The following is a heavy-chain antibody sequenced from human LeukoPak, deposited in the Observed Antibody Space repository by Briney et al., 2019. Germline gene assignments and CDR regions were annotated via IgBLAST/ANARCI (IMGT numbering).Heavy chain of an antibody. Sequence: PSETLSLTCTVSGDSISSSSSYWGWIRQPPGKGLEWIGEINHSGSTNYNPSLKSRVTISVDTSKNQFSLKLSSVTAADTAVYYCARKRARRYYGSGSYYAMDVWGKGTTVTVSS. J-gene: IGHJ6*04. CDR1: GDSISSSSSY. CDR3: ARKRARRYYGSGSYYAMDV. CDR2: INHSGST. V-gene: IGHV4-39*07. D-gene: IGHD3-10*01.